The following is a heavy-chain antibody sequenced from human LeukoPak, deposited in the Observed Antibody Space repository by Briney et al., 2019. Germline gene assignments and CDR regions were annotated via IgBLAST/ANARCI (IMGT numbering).Heavy chain of an antibody. CDR2: INHSGST. Sequence: SETLSLTCAVSGGSFSGYYWSWIRQPPGKGLEWIGEINHSGSTNYNPSLKSRVTISVDTSKNQFSLKLSSVTAADTAVYYCAREDSSSWYDWFDPWGQGTLVTVSS. V-gene: IGHV4-34*01. J-gene: IGHJ5*02. CDR1: GGSFSGYY. D-gene: IGHD6-13*01. CDR3: AREDSSSWYDWFDP.